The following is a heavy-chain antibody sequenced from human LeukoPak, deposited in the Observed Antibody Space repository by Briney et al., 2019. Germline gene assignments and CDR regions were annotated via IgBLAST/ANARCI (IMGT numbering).Heavy chain of an antibody. CDR3: AREQQLIRGDY. CDR2: ISAYNGNS. J-gene: IGHJ4*02. Sequence: ASVKVSCKASGYTFTSYSINWVRQAPGQGLEWMGWISAYNGNSHYTQKFQGRVTMTTDTSTSTAYMELRSLRSDDTAVYYCAREQQLIRGDYWGQGTLVTASS. D-gene: IGHD6-13*01. V-gene: IGHV1-18*01. CDR1: GYTFTSYS.